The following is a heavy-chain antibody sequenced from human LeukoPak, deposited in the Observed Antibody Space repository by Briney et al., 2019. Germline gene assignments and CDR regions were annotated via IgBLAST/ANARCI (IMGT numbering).Heavy chain of an antibody. CDR1: GGTFSSYA. D-gene: IGHD3-3*01. CDR2: IIPIFGTA. CDR3: ARSPNSITIFGVDLYATPYYFDY. V-gene: IGHV1-69*05. Sequence: SVKVSCKASGGTFSSYAISWVQQAPGQGLEWMGRIIPIFGTANYAQKFQGRVTITTDESTSTAYMELSSLRSEDTAVYYCARSPNSITIFGVDLYATPYYFDYWGQGTLVTVSS. J-gene: IGHJ4*02.